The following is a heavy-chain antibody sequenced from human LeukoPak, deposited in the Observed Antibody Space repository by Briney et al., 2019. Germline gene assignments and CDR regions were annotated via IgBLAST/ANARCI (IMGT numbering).Heavy chain of an antibody. CDR3: AKAKTQAMVLPGNY. J-gene: IGHJ4*02. D-gene: IGHD5-18*01. V-gene: IGHV3-48*03. CDR1: GFTFSSYE. CDR2: MSSSGTTI. Sequence: GGSLRLSCAASGFTFSSYEMNWVRQAPGKGLEWVSYMSSSGTTIYYADSVKGRFTISRDNSKNTLYLQMNSLRAEDTAVYYCAKAKTQAMVLPGNYWGQGTLVTVSS.